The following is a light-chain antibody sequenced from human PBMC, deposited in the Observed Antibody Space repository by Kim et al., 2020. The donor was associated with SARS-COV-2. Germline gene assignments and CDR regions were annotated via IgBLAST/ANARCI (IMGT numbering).Light chain of an antibody. CDR2: AAS. Sequence: DIQMTQSPSSVSASVGDRVTISCRASQRISSWLAWYQQKPGKAPQLLIYAASSLQSGVPSRFIGSGSGTDFTLTISNLQPEDFATYYCQQGNSFPRTFGQGTKVDIK. J-gene: IGKJ2*01. V-gene: IGKV1-12*01. CDR3: QQGNSFPRT. CDR1: QRISSW.